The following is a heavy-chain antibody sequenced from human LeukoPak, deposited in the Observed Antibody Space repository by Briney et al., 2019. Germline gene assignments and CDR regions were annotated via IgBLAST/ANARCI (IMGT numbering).Heavy chain of an antibody. CDR1: GFTVSSNY. V-gene: IGHV3-53*01. Sequence: GGSLRLSCTASGFTVSSNYMSWVRQAPGKGLEWVSVIYSGGSTYYADSVKGRFTISRDSSKNTLYLQMNSLRAEDTAVYYCSRAREYYDILTGYSSYYFDYRGQGTLVTVSS. D-gene: IGHD3-9*01. CDR2: IYSGGST. CDR3: SRAREYYDILTGYSSYYFDY. J-gene: IGHJ4*02.